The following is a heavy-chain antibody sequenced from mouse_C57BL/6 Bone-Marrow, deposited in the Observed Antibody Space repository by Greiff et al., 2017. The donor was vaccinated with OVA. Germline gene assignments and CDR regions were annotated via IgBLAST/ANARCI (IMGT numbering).Heavy chain of an antibody. CDR3: TRYHYGYDNLDY. D-gene: IGHD2-2*01. Sequence: VQLQESGAELVRPGASVTLSCKASGYTFTDYEMHWVKQTPVHGLEWIGAIDPETGGTAYNQKFKGKAILTADKSSSTAYMELRSLTSEDSAVYYCTRYHYGYDNLDYWGQGTTLTVSS. J-gene: IGHJ2*01. CDR2: IDPETGGT. CDR1: GYTFTDYE. V-gene: IGHV1-15*01.